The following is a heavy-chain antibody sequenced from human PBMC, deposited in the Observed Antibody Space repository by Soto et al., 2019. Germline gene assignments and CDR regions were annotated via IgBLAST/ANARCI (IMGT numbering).Heavy chain of an antibody. CDR1: GYTFTAYA. CDR3: XXXXAXTGRSCYSVY. V-gene: IGHV1-3*01. Sequence: QVQLMQSGAEVKKPGASVRVSCKTSGYTFTAYAIHWVRQAPGQGLEWMGWIGADSGITKYSQQFQDRVTLTRDTXXXXXXXXXXXXXXXXXXXXXXXXXXAXTGRSCYSVYWGQGTLISVS. CDR2: IGADSGIT. D-gene: IGHD2-15*01. J-gene: IGHJ1*01.